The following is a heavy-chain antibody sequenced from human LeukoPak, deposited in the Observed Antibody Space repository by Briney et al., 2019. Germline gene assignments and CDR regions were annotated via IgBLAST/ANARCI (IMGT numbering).Heavy chain of an antibody. Sequence: SVKVSCKASGGTFSSYAISWVRQAPGQGLEWMGGILPIFGTANYAQKFQGRVTITADESTSTAYMELSSLRSEDTAVYYCAGSPRAGYCSSTSCYWFDPWGQGTLVTVSS. D-gene: IGHD2-2*03. CDR3: AGSPRAGYCSSTSCYWFDP. CDR2: ILPIFGTA. V-gene: IGHV1-69*01. J-gene: IGHJ5*02. CDR1: GGTFSSYA.